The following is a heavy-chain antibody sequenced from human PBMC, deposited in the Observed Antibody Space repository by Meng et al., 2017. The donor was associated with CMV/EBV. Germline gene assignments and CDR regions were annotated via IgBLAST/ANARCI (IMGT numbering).Heavy chain of an antibody. Sequence: GSLRLSCTVSGGSISSYYWSWIRQPPGKGLEWIGNIYYSGSTNYNPSLKSRVTISVDTSKNQFSLKLSSVTAADTAVYYCARDRRVRGVIGYYYYGMDVWGQGTTVTVSS. CDR2: IYYSGST. CDR1: GGSISSYY. CDR3: ARDRRVRGVIGYYYYGMDV. V-gene: IGHV4-59*01. J-gene: IGHJ6*02. D-gene: IGHD3-10*01.